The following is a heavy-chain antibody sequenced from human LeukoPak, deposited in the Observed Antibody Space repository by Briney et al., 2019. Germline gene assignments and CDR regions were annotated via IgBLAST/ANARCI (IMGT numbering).Heavy chain of an antibody. V-gene: IGHV1-46*01. J-gene: IGHJ4*02. CDR3: ARDKRITIFGVVTPGYYFDY. D-gene: IGHD3-3*01. CDR2: INPSGGST. CDR1: GYTFTSYY. Sequence: ASVKVSCKASGYTFTSYYMHWVRQAPGQGLEWMGIINPSGGSTSYARKFQGRVTMTRDTSTSTVYMELSSLRSEDTAVYYCARDKRITIFGVVTPGYYFDYWGQGTLVTVSS.